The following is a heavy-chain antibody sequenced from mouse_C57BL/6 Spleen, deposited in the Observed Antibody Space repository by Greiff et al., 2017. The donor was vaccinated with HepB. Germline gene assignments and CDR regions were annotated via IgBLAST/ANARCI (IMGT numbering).Heavy chain of an antibody. J-gene: IGHJ4*01. D-gene: IGHD2-4*01. CDR2: INPNNGGT. CDR3: ARREYDEDYYAMDY. CDR1: GYTFTDYN. V-gene: IGHV1-18*01. Sequence: EVQLPQSGPELVKPGASVKIPCKASGYTFTDYNMDWVKQSHGKSLEWIGDINPNNGGTIYNQKFKGKATLTVDKSSSTAYMELRSLTSEDTAVYNCARREYDEDYYAMDYWGQGTSVTVSS.